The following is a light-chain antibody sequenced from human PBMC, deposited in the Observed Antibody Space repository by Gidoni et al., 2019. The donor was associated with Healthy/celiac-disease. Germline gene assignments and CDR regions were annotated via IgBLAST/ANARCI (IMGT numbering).Light chain of an antibody. V-gene: IGLV3-19*01. Sequence: SSDLTQDPAVSVALGQTVRITCQRDSLRSYYASWYQQKPGQAPVLVIYGKNNRPSGIPDRFSGSSSGNTASLTITGAQAEDEADYYCNSRDSSGNLVVFGGGTKLTVL. CDR1: SLRSYY. CDR2: GKN. CDR3: NSRDSSGNLVV. J-gene: IGLJ2*01.